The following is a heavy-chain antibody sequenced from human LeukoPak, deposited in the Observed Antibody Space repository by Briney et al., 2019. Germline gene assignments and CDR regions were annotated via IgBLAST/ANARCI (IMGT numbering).Heavy chain of an antibody. Sequence: ASVKVSCKASGHTFTGYYMHWVRQAPGQGLEWMGWINPNSGGTNYAQKFQGRVTMTRDTSISTAYMELSRLRSDDTAVYYCASPHYDSSGYYHWGQGTLVTVSS. V-gene: IGHV1-2*02. D-gene: IGHD3-22*01. CDR1: GHTFTGYY. CDR3: ASPHYDSSGYYH. J-gene: IGHJ5*02. CDR2: INPNSGGT.